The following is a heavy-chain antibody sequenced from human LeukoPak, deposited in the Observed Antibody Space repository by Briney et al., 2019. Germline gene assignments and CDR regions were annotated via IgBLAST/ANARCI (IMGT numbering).Heavy chain of an antibody. CDR3: ARVWGDIVVVPPYMDV. Sequence: SETLSLTCTVSGGSISSYYWSWIRQPPGKGLEWIGYIYYSGSTNYNPALKSRVSISVDTSKNQFSLKLSSVSAADTAVYYCARVWGDIVVVPPYMDVWVKGTTVTVSS. CDR1: GGSISSYY. J-gene: IGHJ6*03. D-gene: IGHD2-2*01. CDR2: IYYSGST. V-gene: IGHV4-59*01.